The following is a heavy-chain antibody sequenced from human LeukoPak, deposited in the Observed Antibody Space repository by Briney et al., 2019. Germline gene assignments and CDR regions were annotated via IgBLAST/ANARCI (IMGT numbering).Heavy chain of an antibody. V-gene: IGHV3-23*01. Sequence: SGGSLRLSCAASGFTFSSQAMSWVRQAPGKGLELVSAISCSGGSTYYEDSVKGRCTLPSENSKHTMYLPMNSPIGHDTAVYFLAKEIYDFVWVSYRNSFDYGSQGTLVTVPS. J-gene: IGHJ4*02. CDR1: GFTFSSQA. CDR2: ISCSGGST. D-gene: IGHD3-16*02. CDR3: AKEIYDFVWVSYRNSFDY.